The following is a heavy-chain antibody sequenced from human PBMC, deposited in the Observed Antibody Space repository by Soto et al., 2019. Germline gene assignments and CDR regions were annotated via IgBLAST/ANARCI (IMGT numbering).Heavy chain of an antibody. CDR3: AKPKIQLGSYFDY. Sequence: QVQLVESGGGVVQPGRSLRLSCAACGFTFSSYGMHWVRQAPGKGLEWVAVISYDGSNKYYADSVKGRFTISRDNSKNTLYLQMNSLRAEDTAVYYCAKPKIQLGSYFDYWGQGTLVTVSS. CDR2: ISYDGSNK. J-gene: IGHJ4*02. V-gene: IGHV3-30*18. CDR1: GFTFSSYG. D-gene: IGHD5-18*01.